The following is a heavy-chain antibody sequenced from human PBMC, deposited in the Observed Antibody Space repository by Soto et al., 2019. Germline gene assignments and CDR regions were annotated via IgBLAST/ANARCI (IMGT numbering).Heavy chain of an antibody. Sequence: PGVSLRLSCAASGFTFSRYSMNWVRQAPGKGLEWVSSISGTPPSISYGDSLKARFTISRDDARNSLYLEMNSLRAEDKAAYYSGRESRDRDSYFDCWGQGTLVTVSS. CDR1: GFTFSRYS. J-gene: IGHJ4*02. CDR3: GRESRDRDSYFDC. CDR2: ISGTPPSI. V-gene: IGHV3-21*06.